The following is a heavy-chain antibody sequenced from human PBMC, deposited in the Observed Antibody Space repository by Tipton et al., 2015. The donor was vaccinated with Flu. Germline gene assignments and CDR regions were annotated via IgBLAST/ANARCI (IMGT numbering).Heavy chain of an antibody. CDR2: IYHTGST. D-gene: IGHD6-13*01. Sequence: TLSLTCTVSGDSISSGNYYWSWIRQPAGKGLEWIGSIYHTGSTYYNPSLKSRVTISVDTSKNQFALKLSSVTAADTAVYYCARGIYISSSWYVGRGDPNKNDYWGQGTLVTVSS. V-gene: IGHV4-38-2*02. CDR1: GDSISSGNYY. J-gene: IGHJ4*02. CDR3: ARGIYISSSWYVGRGDPNKNDY.